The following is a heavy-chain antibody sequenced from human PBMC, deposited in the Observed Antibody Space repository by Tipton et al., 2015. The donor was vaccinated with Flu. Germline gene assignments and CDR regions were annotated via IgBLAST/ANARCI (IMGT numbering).Heavy chain of an antibody. J-gene: IGHJ4*02. V-gene: IGHV4-39*01. CDR1: GDSISSVRDY. D-gene: IGHD3-16*01. Sequence: TLSLTCSVSGDSISSVRDYWGWIRQPPGKGLDWLGTISYTGTTYYNPSLRGRVSISVDTSKNQFSLQLKSVTAADTGLYYCARLIGGGYGGSWGQGTLVAVSS. CDR2: ISYTGTT. CDR3: ARLIGGGYGGS.